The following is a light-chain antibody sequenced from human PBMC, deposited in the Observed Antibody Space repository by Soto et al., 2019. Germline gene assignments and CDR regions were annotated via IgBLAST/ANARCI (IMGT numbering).Light chain of an antibody. CDR1: QSVSTY. CDR2: DAS. J-gene: IGKJ2*01. Sequence: EIVLTQSPATLSLSPGERATLSCRASQSVSTYLAWYQQKPGQTPRLLIYDASNRATGIPARFSGSGSGTDFTLTTSSLEPEDFAVYYCQQRTTWPPGYTFGQGTKLEIK. V-gene: IGKV3-11*01. CDR3: QQRTTWPPGYT.